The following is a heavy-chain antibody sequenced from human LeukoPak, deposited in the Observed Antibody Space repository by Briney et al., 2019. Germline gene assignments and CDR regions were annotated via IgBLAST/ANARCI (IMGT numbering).Heavy chain of an antibody. V-gene: IGHV3-23*01. CDR1: GFTFSSYA. D-gene: IGHD4-17*01. J-gene: IGHJ4*02. CDR3: AKRTGDQTYYFDY. CDR2: ISASGGST. Sequence: GGSLRLSCAASGFTFSSYAMSWVRQVPGKGLEWVSGISASGGSTYYADSVKGRFTISRDNSKNTLYLQMNSLRAEDTAVYYCAKRTGDQTYYFDYWGQGTLVTVSS.